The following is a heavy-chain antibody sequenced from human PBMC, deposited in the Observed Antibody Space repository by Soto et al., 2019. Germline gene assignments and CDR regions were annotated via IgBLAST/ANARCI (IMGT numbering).Heavy chain of an antibody. CDR2: IIPIFGTA. V-gene: IGHV1-69*13. CDR3: VGAAAGTRSLKDYGMDV. Sequence: SVKVSCKASGGTFSSYAISWVRQAPGQGLEWMGGIIPIFGTANYAQKFQGRVTITADESTSTAYMELSSLRSEDTAVYYCVGAAAGTRSLKDYGMDVWGQGTTVTVSS. CDR1: GGTFSSYA. J-gene: IGHJ6*02. D-gene: IGHD6-13*01.